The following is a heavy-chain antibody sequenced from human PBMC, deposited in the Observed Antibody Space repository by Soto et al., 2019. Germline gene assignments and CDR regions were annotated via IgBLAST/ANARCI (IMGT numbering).Heavy chain of an antibody. CDR3: AHRRNTYYDIFTGYSKNWFDP. Sequence: SGPTLVNPTQTLTLACTFSGFSLTTSGVGVGWIRQPPGRALEWLALIYWDDEKRYSPSLKSRLTITKDTSKNQVVLTMTNMDPVDTATYYCAHRRNTYYDIFTGYSKNWFDPWGQGILVTVSS. CDR2: IYWDDEK. D-gene: IGHD3-9*01. V-gene: IGHV2-5*02. CDR1: GFSLTTSGVG. J-gene: IGHJ5*02.